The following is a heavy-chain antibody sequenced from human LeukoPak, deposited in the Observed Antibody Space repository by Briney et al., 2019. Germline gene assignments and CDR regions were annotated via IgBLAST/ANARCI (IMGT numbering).Heavy chain of an antibody. CDR2: ISGSGSST. V-gene: IGHV3-23*01. CDR3: AARAAAGILDY. J-gene: IGHJ4*02. Sequence: TGGSLRLSCAASGFTFSIYAMSWVRQAPGKGLEWVSAISGSGSSTYYADSVKGRFTISRDNSKNTLYLQMNSLRAEDTAVYYCAARAAAGILDYWGQGTLVTVSS. D-gene: IGHD6-13*01. CDR1: GFTFSIYA.